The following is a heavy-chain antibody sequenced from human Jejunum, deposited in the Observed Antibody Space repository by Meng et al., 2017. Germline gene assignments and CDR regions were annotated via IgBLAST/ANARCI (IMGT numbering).Heavy chain of an antibody. Sequence: QVQLQASAPGLLSPSGTLSLPCALAGGSITGTNWWTWVRQAPGKGLVWIGEIYHSGTTNYNPSLKSRVAISADKSKNQFSLNLYSLSAADTAVYYCATRTRDSFDYWGQGSLDTVSS. J-gene: IGHJ4*02. CDR2: IYHSGTT. CDR1: GGSITGTNW. V-gene: IGHV4-4*02. D-gene: IGHD1-7*01. CDR3: ATRTRDSFDY.